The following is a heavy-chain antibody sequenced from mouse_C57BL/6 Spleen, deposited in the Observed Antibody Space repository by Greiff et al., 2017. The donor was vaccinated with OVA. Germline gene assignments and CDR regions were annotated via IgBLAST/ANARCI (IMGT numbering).Heavy chain of an antibody. Sequence: VKLMESGAELARPGASVKMSCKASGYTFTSYTMHWVKQRPGQGLEWIGYINPSSGYTKYNQKFKDKATLTADKSSSTAYMQLSSLTSEDSAVYYCARGVRYSNYDWYFDVWGTGTTVTVSS. J-gene: IGHJ1*03. V-gene: IGHV1-4*01. CDR3: ARGVRYSNYDWYFDV. CDR2: INPSSGYT. D-gene: IGHD2-5*01. CDR1: GYTFTSYT.